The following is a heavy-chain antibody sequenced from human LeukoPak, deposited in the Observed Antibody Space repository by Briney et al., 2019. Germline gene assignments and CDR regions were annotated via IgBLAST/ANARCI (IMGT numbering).Heavy chain of an antibody. Sequence: SETLSLTCTVSGGSISSYYWSWIRQPPGKGLEWIGYIYYSGSINYNPSLKSRVTISVDTSKDQFSLKLSSVTAADTAVYYCARGAIEAPRHNYYMDVWGKGTTVTVSS. V-gene: IGHV4-59*01. CDR3: ARGAIEAPRHNYYMDV. CDR1: GGSISSYY. J-gene: IGHJ6*03. CDR2: IYYSGSI. D-gene: IGHD3-22*01.